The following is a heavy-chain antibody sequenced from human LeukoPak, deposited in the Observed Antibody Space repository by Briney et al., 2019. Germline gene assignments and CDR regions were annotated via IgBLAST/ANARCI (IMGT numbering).Heavy chain of an antibody. D-gene: IGHD6-19*01. Sequence: GGSLRLSCAASGFTFSSYAMSWVRQAPGKGLEWVSAISGSGGSTCYADSVKGRFTISRDNSKNTLYLQMNSLRAEDTAVYYCAKDRALDSSGRDYWGQGTLVTVSS. J-gene: IGHJ4*02. CDR2: ISGSGGST. CDR1: GFTFSSYA. CDR3: AKDRALDSSGRDY. V-gene: IGHV3-23*01.